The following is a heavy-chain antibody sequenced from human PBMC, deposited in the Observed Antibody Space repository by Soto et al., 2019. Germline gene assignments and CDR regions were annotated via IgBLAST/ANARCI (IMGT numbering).Heavy chain of an antibody. Sequence: GGSLRFSCAASVFTFSSYGMHWVRQAPGKGLEWVAVISYDGSNKYYADSVKGRFTISRDNAKRSLYLQMMSLTAEDTAIYYCVRGGGGGLFDPWGQGTMVTVSS. V-gene: IGHV3-30*03. CDR3: VRGGGGGLFDP. J-gene: IGHJ5*02. CDR1: VFTFSSYG. CDR2: ISYDGSNK. D-gene: IGHD2-15*01.